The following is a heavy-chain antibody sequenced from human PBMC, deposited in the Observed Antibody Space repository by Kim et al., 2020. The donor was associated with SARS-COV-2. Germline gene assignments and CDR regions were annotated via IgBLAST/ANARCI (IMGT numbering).Heavy chain of an antibody. J-gene: IGHJ4*01. CDR3: ARDYGYCSSTSCYDPYF. V-gene: IGHV3-33*05. D-gene: IGHD2-2*01. CDR2: ISYDGSNK. CDR1: GFTFSSYG. Sequence: GGSLRLSCAASGFTFSSYGMHWVRQAPGKGLEWVAVISYDGSNKYYADSVKGRFTISRDNSKNTLYLQMNSLRAEDTAVYYCARDYGYCSSTSCYDPYF.